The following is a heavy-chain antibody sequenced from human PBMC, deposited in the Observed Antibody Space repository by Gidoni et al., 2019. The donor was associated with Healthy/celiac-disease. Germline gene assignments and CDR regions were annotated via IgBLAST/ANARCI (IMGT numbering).Heavy chain of an antibody. Sequence: QVQLVESGGGVVQPVRSLRLSCAASGFTFRSYAMHWVRQAPGKGLEWVAVISYDGSNKYYADSVKGRFTIPRDNSKNTLYLQMNSLRAEDTAVYYCAILPRKRFGELFFVLVDWFDPWGQGTLVTVSS. J-gene: IGHJ5*02. CDR3: AILPRKRFGELFFVLVDWFDP. CDR2: ISYDGSNK. CDR1: GFTFRSYA. D-gene: IGHD3-10*01. V-gene: IGHV3-30-3*01.